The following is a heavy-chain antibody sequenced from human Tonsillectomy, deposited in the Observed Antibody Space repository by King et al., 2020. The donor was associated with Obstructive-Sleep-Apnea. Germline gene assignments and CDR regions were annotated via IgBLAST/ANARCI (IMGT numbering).Heavy chain of an antibody. V-gene: IGHV5-10-1*01. Sequence: QLVQSGAEVKKPGESLRISCKGSGYSFTSYWISWVRQMPGKGLEWMGRIDPSDSYTNYSPSFHGHVTISADKSISTAYLQWSSLKASDTAMYYCARQNPSGPLGDWFDPWGQGTLVTVSS. CDR3: ARQNPSGPLGDWFDP. CDR2: IDPSDSYT. CDR1: GYSFTSYW. J-gene: IGHJ5*02. D-gene: IGHD3-16*01.